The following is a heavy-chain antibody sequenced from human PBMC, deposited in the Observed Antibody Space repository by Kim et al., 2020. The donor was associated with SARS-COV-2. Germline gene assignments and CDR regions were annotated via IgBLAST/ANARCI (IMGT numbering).Heavy chain of an antibody. V-gene: IGHV3-30*04. CDR2: ISYDGSNK. CDR3: ARDTHHTTLLWFGELYY. Sequence: GGSLRLSCAASGFTFSSYAMHWVRQAPGKGLEWVAVISYDGSNKYYADSVKGRFTISRDNSKNTLYLQMNILRAEDTAVYYCARDTHHTTLLWFGELYY. D-gene: IGHD3-10*01. J-gene: IGHJ6*01. CDR1: GFTFSSYA.